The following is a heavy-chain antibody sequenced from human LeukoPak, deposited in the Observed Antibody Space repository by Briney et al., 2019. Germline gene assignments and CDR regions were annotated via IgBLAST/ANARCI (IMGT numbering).Heavy chain of an antibody. CDR1: GFTFSSYG. Sequence: PGGSLRLSCAVSGFTFSSYGMSWVRQAPGKGLEWVSAISGSGGSTYYADSVKGRFTISRDNSKNTLYLQMNSLRAEDTAVYYCARVKAIGSVDYYYMDVWGKGTTVTISS. CDR3: ARVKAIGSVDYYYMDV. CDR2: ISGSGGST. J-gene: IGHJ6*03. V-gene: IGHV3-23*01. D-gene: IGHD2-15*01.